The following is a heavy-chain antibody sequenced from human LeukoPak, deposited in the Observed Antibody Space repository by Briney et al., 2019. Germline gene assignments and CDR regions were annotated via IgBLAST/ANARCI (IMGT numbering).Heavy chain of an antibody. V-gene: IGHV4-30-4*01. Sequence: SQTLSLTCTVSGGSISSGDYYWSWIRQPPGKGLGWIGYIYYSGSTYYNPSLKSRVTISVDTSKNQFSLKLSSVTAADTAVYYCARDDSSGYYYVWGQGTLVTVSS. D-gene: IGHD3-22*01. CDR1: GGSISSGDYY. J-gene: IGHJ4*02. CDR3: ARDDSSGYYYV. CDR2: IYYSGST.